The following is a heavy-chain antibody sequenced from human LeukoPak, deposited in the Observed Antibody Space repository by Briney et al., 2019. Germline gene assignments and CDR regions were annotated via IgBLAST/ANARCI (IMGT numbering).Heavy chain of an antibody. D-gene: IGHD2-8*02. Sequence: GASVKVSCKTSGYTFINYGITWSRQAPGQGLDWVGWISAYNNNTDYAQNLQGRVTMTTDTYTSTVYMELRSLTSDDTAVYYCARDLGGVPFDYWGQGTLVTVSS. CDR2: ISAYNNNT. CDR3: ARDLGGVPFDY. CDR1: GYTFINYG. V-gene: IGHV1-18*01. J-gene: IGHJ4*02.